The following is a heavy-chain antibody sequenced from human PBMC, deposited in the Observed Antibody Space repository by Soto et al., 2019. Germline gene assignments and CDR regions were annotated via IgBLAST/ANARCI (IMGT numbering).Heavy chain of an antibody. CDR2: IYPGDSDT. Sequence: PGESLKISCKGSGYSFTSYWLAWVRQMPGKGLEWMGIIYPGDSDTRYSPSFQGQVTISADKSISTAYLQWSSLKASDTAMYYCARPGIAMIRGDIPYGMDVWGQGTTVTVSS. CDR3: ARPGIAMIRGDIPYGMDV. D-gene: IGHD3-10*01. J-gene: IGHJ6*02. CDR1: GYSFTSYW. V-gene: IGHV5-51*01.